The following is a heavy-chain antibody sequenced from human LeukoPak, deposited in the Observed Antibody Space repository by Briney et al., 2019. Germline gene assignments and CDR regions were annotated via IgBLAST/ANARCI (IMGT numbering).Heavy chain of an antibody. D-gene: IGHD2-21*01. CDR2: INTNTGNP. V-gene: IGHV7-4-1*02. Sequence: GASVKVSCKASGYTFTSYAMNWVRQAPGQGLEWMGWINTNTGNPTYAQGFTGRFVFSLDTPVSTAYLQISSLKAEDTAVYYCARGNCGGDCYGYWGQGTLVTVSS. CDR1: GYTFTSYA. J-gene: IGHJ4*02. CDR3: ARGNCGGDCYGY.